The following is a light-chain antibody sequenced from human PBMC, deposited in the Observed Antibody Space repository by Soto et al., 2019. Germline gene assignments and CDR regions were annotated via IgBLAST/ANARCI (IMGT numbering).Light chain of an antibody. V-gene: IGLV1-47*01. J-gene: IGLJ2*01. CDR1: SSNIGGNH. CDR2: MSN. CDR3: AAWDDNLHVV. Sequence: QSVLTQPPSASGTPGQRVTISCSGSSSNIGGNHVYWYQQLPGTAPKLLIYMSNQRPSGIPDRFSGSKSGTSASLAISGLRSEDEADYYCAAWDDNLHVVFGGGTQLTVL.